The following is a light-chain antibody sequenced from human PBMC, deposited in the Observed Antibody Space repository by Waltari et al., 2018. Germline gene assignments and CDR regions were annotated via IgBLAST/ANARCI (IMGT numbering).Light chain of an antibody. J-gene: IGLJ2*01. CDR2: EVT. CDR1: SSDVGGYKY. CDR3: SSYTSSSTLV. Sequence: QSALTQPASVSGSPGQSITISCTGTSSDVGGYKYVSWYQQHPGKAPTLMIYEVTTRPSGVSNRFSGSKSGNTASLTISGLQAEDEADYYCSSYTSSSTLVFGGGTKLTVL. V-gene: IGLV2-14*01.